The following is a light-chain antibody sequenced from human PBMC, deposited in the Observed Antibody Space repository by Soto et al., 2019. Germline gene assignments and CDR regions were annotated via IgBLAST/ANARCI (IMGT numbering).Light chain of an antibody. CDR3: QKGYSTHWT. CDR1: QDISNY. J-gene: IGKJ1*01. V-gene: IGKV1-33*01. Sequence: DIQMTQSPSSLSASVGDRVTITCQASQDISNYLNWYQQKQGRDPKILIYDEYNLQTGVKYRFSGSGSGTDYTLTIASMQTEEIATYYCQKGYSTHWTCGHGTKVDI. CDR2: DEY.